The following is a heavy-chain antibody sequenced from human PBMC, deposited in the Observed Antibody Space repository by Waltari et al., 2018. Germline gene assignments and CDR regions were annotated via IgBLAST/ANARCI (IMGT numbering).Heavy chain of an antibody. Sequence: QVQLKQSGPEMKKPGASVKVSCAASGYTFPTSGISWVRQAPGQGLEWMGRISDYSGDTNFAQKLQDRVTMTTDTSTRTAYMELRSLRSDDTAVYYCATSVGAREGFDIWGQGTMVTVSS. CDR3: ATSVGAREGFDI. V-gene: IGHV1-18*01. D-gene: IGHD1-26*01. CDR1: GYTFPTSG. J-gene: IGHJ3*02. CDR2: ISDYSGDT.